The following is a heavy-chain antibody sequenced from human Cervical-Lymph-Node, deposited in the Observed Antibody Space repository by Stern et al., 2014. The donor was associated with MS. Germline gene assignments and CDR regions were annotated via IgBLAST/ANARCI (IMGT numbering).Heavy chain of an antibody. CDR1: GYIFTSYG. J-gene: IGHJ6*02. Sequence: QVQLMQSGAEVKKPGASVKVSCKASGYIFTSYGISWVRQAPGQGLEWMGWINTYNRNTTYAQKLQGRVTLTTDTSTRTAYMELRSLRSDDTAVYYCAISDYPYYYYSMDVWGQGTTVTVSS. CDR2: INTYNRNT. D-gene: IGHD4-17*01. CDR3: AISDYPYYYYSMDV. V-gene: IGHV1-18*01.